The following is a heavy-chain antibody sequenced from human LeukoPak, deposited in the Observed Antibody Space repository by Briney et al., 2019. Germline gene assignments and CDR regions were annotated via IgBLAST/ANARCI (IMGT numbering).Heavy chain of an antibody. J-gene: IGHJ4*02. CDR2: ISDIGAAT. CDR3: AKRSCSGGSCNFDY. D-gene: IGHD2-15*01. CDR1: GFTFSSYA. V-gene: IGHV3-23*01. Sequence: GRSLRLSCAASGFTFSSYAMSWVRQAPGKGLEWVSAISDIGAATNYADSVKGRLTISRDNSKNTLYLQMNSLRAEDTAVYYCAKRSCSGGSCNFDYWGQGTLVTVSS.